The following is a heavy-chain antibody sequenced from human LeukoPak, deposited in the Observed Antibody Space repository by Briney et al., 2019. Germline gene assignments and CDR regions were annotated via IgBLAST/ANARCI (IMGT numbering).Heavy chain of an antibody. Sequence: ASVKVSCKVSGYTLTELSMHWVRQAPGKGLEWMGGFDPEDGETIYAQKLQGRVTMTEDTSTDTAYMELSSLRSEDTAVYYCARDRRDAYNWGHFDYWGQGTLVTVSS. D-gene: IGHD5-24*01. V-gene: IGHV1-24*01. J-gene: IGHJ4*02. CDR2: FDPEDGET. CDR1: GYTLTELS. CDR3: ARDRRDAYNWGHFDY.